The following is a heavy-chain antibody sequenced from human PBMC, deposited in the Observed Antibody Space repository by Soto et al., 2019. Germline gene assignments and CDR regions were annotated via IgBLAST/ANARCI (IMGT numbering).Heavy chain of an antibody. Sequence: GGSLRLSCAASGFTVSSNYMSWVRQAPGKGLEWVSVIYSGGSTYYADSVKGRFTISRDNSKNTLYLQMDSLRSEDTAMYYCAKDLRRVPTISLESWGQGTPVTVSS. CDR3: AKDLRRVPTISLES. D-gene: IGHD5-12*01. CDR1: GFTVSSNY. CDR2: IYSGGST. J-gene: IGHJ4*02. V-gene: IGHV3-66*01.